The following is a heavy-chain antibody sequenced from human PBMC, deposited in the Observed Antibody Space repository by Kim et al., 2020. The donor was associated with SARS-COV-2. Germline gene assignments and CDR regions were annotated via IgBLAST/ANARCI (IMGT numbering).Heavy chain of an antibody. CDR3: ASRIAAAGTVYYYYYMDV. Sequence: SETLSLTCAVYGGSFSGYYWSWIRQPPGKGLEWIGEINHSGSTNYNPSLKSRVTISVDTSKNQFSLKLSSVTAADTAVYYCASRIAAAGTVYYYYYMDVWGKGTTVTVSS. J-gene: IGHJ6*03. CDR1: GGSFSGYY. D-gene: IGHD6-13*01. CDR2: INHSGST. V-gene: IGHV4-34*01.